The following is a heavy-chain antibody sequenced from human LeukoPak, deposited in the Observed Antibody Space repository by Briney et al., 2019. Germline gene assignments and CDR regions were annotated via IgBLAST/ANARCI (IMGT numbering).Heavy chain of an antibody. CDR2: INPSGGT. D-gene: IGHD3-16*01. Sequence: SETLSLTCTVSGDPISSGNYWGWIRQPPGKGPEWIGEINPSGGTNYNPSLKSRLTISIETSKSQFSLKLTSMTAADTAVYYCARPRRGGYLDVWGKGTTVIVSS. J-gene: IGHJ6*03. V-gene: IGHV4-38-2*02. CDR1: GDPISSGNY. CDR3: ARPRRGGYLDV.